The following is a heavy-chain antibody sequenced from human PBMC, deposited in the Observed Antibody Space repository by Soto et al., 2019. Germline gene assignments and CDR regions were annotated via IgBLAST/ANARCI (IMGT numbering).Heavy chain of an antibody. CDR3: ARLDVVDTVGNV. D-gene: IGHD5-18*01. J-gene: IGHJ4*02. V-gene: IGHV4-39*01. CDR2: ISYTGTT. Sequence: WETLSLTCSVSFASFSSNSYHWGWMGQPPGKGLEWIGSISYTGTTYYSPSLKSRVTISADTSKKQFSLKLDSATAADTAVYYCARLDVVDTVGNVWGQGTMVIASS. CDR1: FASFSSNSYH.